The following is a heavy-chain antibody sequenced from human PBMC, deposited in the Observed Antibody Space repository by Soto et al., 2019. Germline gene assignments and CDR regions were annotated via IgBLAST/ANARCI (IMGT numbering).Heavy chain of an antibody. CDR3: ARQLMVVLLDVAFDI. CDR1: GYTFTSYG. V-gene: IGHV1-18*01. D-gene: IGHD2-15*01. Sequence: ASVKVSCKASGYTFTSYGISWVRQAPGQGLEWMGWISAYNGNTNYAQKLQGRVTMTTDTSTSTAYMELRSLRSDDTAVYYCARQLMVVLLDVAFDIRGQGTMVTLSS. CDR2: ISAYNGNT. J-gene: IGHJ3*02.